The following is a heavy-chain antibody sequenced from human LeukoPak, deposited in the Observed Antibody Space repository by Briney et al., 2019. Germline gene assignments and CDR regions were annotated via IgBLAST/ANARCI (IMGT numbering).Heavy chain of an antibody. CDR1: GFTFSSYS. J-gene: IGHJ4*02. CDR3: ARALYSSSSGGFDY. CDR2: ISSSSSYI. V-gene: IGHV3-21*01. Sequence: GGSLRLSCAASGFTFSSYSMNWVRQAPGXXLEWVSSISSSSSYIYYADSVKGRFTISRDNAKNSLYLQMNSLRAEDTAVYYCARALYSSSSGGFDYWGQGTLVTVSS. D-gene: IGHD6-6*01.